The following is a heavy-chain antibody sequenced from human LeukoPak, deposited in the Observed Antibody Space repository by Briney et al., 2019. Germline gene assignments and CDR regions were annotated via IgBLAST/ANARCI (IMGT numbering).Heavy chain of an antibody. J-gene: IGHJ5*01. CDR1: GFTFTSRSA. Sequence: SVKVSCKASGFTFTSRSAVQWVRQARGQRLEWIGWIVVGSDNTNYAQKFQERVIITRDMSASTAYMELSSLRSEDTAVHYCAAPYSSTWFDSWGQGALVTVSS. CDR2: IVVGSDNT. CDR3: AAPYSSTWFDS. V-gene: IGHV1-58*01. D-gene: IGHD6-13*01.